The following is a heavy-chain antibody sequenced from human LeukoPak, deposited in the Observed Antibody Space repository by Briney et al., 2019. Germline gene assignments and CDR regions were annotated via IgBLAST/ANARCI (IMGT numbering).Heavy chain of an antibody. CDR3: AKDSVAYSTTWQYYFDS. D-gene: IGHD6-13*01. J-gene: IGHJ4*02. CDR2: IQYDETNK. Sequence: PGGSLRLSCAASGFTFSSYGMSWVRQAPGKGLEWVTFIQYDETNKFYADSVKGRFTISRDNSKHTLHLQMNSLRADDTAVYFCAKDSVAYSTTWQYYFDSWGQGTLVTVSS. CDR1: GFTFSSYG. V-gene: IGHV3-30*02.